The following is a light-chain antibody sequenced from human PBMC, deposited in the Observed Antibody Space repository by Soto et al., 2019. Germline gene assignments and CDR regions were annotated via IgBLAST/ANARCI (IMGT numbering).Light chain of an antibody. CDR2: DAS. V-gene: IGKV1-33*01. CDR1: QDIRKN. J-gene: IGKJ1*01. Sequence: DLQMTQSPSSLSASVGDRVTITCQASQDIRKNLNWYQQKPGKAPKLLIYDASNLETGVPSRFSGSGSGTDFTFTISSLQPVDIATYYCQQYDNLPRTFGRGTKVEIK. CDR3: QQYDNLPRT.